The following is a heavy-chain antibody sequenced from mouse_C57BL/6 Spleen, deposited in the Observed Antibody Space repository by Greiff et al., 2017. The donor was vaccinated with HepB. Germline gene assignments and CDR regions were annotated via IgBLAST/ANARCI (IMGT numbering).Heavy chain of an antibody. CDR1: GYTFTDYY. CDR3: AREGYDYTGFAY. V-gene: IGHV1-76*01. D-gene: IGHD2-4*01. Sequence: VQLQQSGAELVRPGASVKLSCKASGYTFTDYYINWVKQRPGQGLEWIARIYPGSGNTYYNEKFKGKATLTAEKSSSTAYMQLSSLTSEDSAVYFCAREGYDYTGFAYWGQGTLVTVSA. J-gene: IGHJ3*01. CDR2: IYPGSGNT.